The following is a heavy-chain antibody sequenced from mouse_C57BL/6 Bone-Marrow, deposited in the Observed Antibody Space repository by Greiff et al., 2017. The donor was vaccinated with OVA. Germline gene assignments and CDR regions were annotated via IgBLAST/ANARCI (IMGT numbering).Heavy chain of an antibody. D-gene: IGHD2-3*01. V-gene: IGHV3-6*01. CDR2: ISYDGSN. CDR1: GYSITSGYY. CDR3: ARDRDDGYYSAY. Sequence: VQLQQSGPGLVKPSQSLSLTCSVTGYSITSGYYWNWIRQFPGNKLEWMGYISYDGSNNYNPSLKNRISITRDTSKNQFFLKLNSVTTEDTATYYCARDRDDGYYSAYWGQGTLVTVSA. J-gene: IGHJ3*01.